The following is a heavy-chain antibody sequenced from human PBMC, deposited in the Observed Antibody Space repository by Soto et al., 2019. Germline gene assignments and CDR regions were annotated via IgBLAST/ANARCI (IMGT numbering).Heavy chain of an antibody. Sequence: GGSLRLSCAASGFTFSNAWMNWVRQAPGKGLEWVGRIKSKTDGGTTDYAAPVKGRFTISRDDSKNTLYLQMNSLKTEDTAVYYCTTTKLSTLRYFDWLLYSDYWGQGTLVTVSS. CDR2: IKSKTDGGTT. CDR3: TTTKLSTLRYFDWLLYSDY. V-gene: IGHV3-15*07. D-gene: IGHD3-9*01. CDR1: GFTFSNAW. J-gene: IGHJ4*02.